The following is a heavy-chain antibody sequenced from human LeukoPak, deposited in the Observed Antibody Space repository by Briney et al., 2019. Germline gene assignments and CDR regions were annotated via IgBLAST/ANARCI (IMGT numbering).Heavy chain of an antibody. CDR3: ARVMWHTSDWYLFDH. CDR1: GFSLSSNGMC. Sequence: SGPALAKPTQTLTLTCTFSGFSLSSNGMCVSWIRQPPGKALEWLALIDRDDNKYYGTSVTTRFISSKDTSKNHVFLTMTNMDPADTATYFCARVMWHTSDWYLFDHWGQGTLVTVS. CDR2: IDRDDNK. V-gene: IGHV2-70*01. J-gene: IGHJ4*02. D-gene: IGHD6-19*01.